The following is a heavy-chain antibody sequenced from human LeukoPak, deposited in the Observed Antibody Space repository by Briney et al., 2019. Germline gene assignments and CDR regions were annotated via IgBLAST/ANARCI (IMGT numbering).Heavy chain of an antibody. D-gene: IGHD4-17*01. CDR1: GGSFSGYY. J-gene: IGHJ4*02. Sequence: SETLSLTCAVYGGSFSGYYWSWIRQPPGRGLEWIGEFNLGGGTNYNPSLKSRVTISVDTSKNQFSLELSSVTAADTAVYYCARYPLRFYYFDYRGQGTLVTVSS. V-gene: IGHV4-34*01. CDR2: FNLGGGT. CDR3: ARYPLRFYYFDY.